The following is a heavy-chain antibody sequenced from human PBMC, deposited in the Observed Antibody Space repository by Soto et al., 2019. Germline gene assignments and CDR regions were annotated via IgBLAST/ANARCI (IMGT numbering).Heavy chain of an antibody. J-gene: IGHJ5*02. CDR3: AKRSYFYDPIAFSSWFDP. Sequence: GESLKISCKGSGYILSSYWIGWVRQMPGKGLEWMGSIYPGNSETRYSPSFQGQVTISADKSISTAYLQWNSLKASDTAIYYCAKRSYFYDPIAFSSWFDPCGQRTLVPVSA. CDR2: IYPGNSET. V-gene: IGHV5-51*01. D-gene: IGHD3-22*01. CDR1: GYILSSYW.